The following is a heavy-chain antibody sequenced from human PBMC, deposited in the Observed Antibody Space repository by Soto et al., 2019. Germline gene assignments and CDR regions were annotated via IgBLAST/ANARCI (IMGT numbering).Heavy chain of an antibody. CDR1: GFTFSSYW. J-gene: IGHJ5*02. CDR2: INSDGSST. D-gene: IGHD3-9*01. V-gene: IGHV3-74*01. Sequence: EVQLVESGGGLVQPGGSLRLSCAASGFTFSSYWMHWVRQAPGKGLVWVSRINSDGSSTSYADSVKGRFTISRDNAKNTLHLQMNSLRAEDTAVYYCARDILTGYYKPSVWFDPWGQGTLVTVSS. CDR3: ARDILTGYYKPSVWFDP.